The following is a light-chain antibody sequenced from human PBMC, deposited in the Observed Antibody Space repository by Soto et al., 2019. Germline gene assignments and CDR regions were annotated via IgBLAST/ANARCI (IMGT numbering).Light chain of an antibody. CDR1: SSDVGSYNY. CDR3: SSYTSTSTPHYV. Sequence: QSALTQPASVSGSPGQSITISCTGTSSDVGSYNYVSWYQQHPAKAPKLMIYEVSNRPSGVSNRFSGSKSGNTASLTISGLQAEDEADYYCSSYTSTSTPHYVFGTGTKVTVL. V-gene: IGLV2-14*01. CDR2: EVS. J-gene: IGLJ1*01.